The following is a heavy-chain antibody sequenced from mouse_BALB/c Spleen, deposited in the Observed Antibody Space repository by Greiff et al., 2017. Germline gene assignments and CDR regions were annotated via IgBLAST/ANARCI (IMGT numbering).Heavy chain of an antibody. Sequence: VQLQQSGPQLVRPGASVKISCKASGYSFTSYWMHWVKQRPGQGLEWIGMIDPSDSETRLNQKFKDKATLTVDKSSSTAYMQLSSPTSEDSAVYYCARPRGGSMDYWGQGTSVTVSS. J-gene: IGHJ4*01. CDR2: IDPSDSET. CDR1: GYSFTSYW. CDR3: ARPRGGSMDY. V-gene: IGHV1S127*01.